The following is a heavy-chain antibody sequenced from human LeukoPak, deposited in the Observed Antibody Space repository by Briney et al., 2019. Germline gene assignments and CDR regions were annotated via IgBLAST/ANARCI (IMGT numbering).Heavy chain of an antibody. V-gene: IGHV1-8*01. D-gene: IGHD3-3*01. CDR1: GYTFTSYD. CDR3: ARTLRFLEWLLYPYGIDV. Sequence: ASVKVSCKASGYTFTSYDINWLRQATGQGLEWMGWMNPNSGNTGYAQKFQGRVTMTRNTSISTAYMELSSLRSEDTAVYYCARTLRFLEWLLYPYGIDVWGQGTTVTVSS. J-gene: IGHJ6*02. CDR2: MNPNSGNT.